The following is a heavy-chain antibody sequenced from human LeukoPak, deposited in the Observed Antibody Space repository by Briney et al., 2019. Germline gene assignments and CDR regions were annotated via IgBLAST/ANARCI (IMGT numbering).Heavy chain of an antibody. Sequence: SETLSLTCAAYGGSFSGYYWSWIRQPPGKGLEWIGEINHSGSTNYNPSLKSRVTISVDTSKNQFSLKLSSVTAADTAVYYCARRGTSCLYDYWGQGTLVTVSS. J-gene: IGHJ4*02. CDR1: GGSFSGYY. D-gene: IGHD2-2*01. CDR3: ARRGTSCLYDY. CDR2: INHSGST. V-gene: IGHV4-34*01.